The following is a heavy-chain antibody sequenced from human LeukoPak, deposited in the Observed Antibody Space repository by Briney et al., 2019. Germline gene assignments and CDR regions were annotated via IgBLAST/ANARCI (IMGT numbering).Heavy chain of an antibody. CDR2: ISGTSRFM. J-gene: IGHJ5*02. V-gene: IGHV3-21*01. D-gene: IGHD3-10*01. CDR1: GFNFRDYS. CDR3: ARDLHYYGSGP. Sequence: GGSLRLSCVAYGFNFRDYSMNWVRQAPGKGLDWVSGISGTSRFMYYGDSVKGRFTVSRDNAKNSLYLQMESLRVEDTAVYYCARDLHYYGSGPWGQGTLVTVSS.